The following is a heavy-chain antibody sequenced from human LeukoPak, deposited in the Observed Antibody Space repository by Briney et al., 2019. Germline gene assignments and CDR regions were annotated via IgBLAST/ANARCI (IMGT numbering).Heavy chain of an antibody. J-gene: IGHJ6*03. CDR3: ARRQMGPTFYYYYHMDV. D-gene: IGHD1-26*01. V-gene: IGHV4-61*02. CDR1: GGSVTRGAYS. CDR2: IYTSGDT. Sequence: SQTLSLTCTVSGGSVTRGAYSWTWIRQPVGKGLEWIGRIYTSGDTKYNPSLKSRVTILVDTSKNQFSLKLRSVTAADTAVYYCARRQMGPTFYYYYHMDVWGKGTTVTVSS.